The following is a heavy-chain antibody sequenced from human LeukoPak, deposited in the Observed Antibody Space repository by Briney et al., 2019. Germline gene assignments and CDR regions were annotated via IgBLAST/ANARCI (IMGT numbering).Heavy chain of an antibody. CDR2: MNPNSGNT. CDR1: GYTFTSYV. J-gene: IGHJ4*02. CDR3: ARGNSRGGYAEIDY. D-gene: IGHD5-12*01. V-gene: IGHV1-8*01. Sequence: ASVKVSCKASGYTFTSYVINWVRQAAGQGLEWMGWMNPNSGNTGYPQKFKGRVTVTRNTYISTAYMELSRLRSEDTAVYSCARGNSRGGYAEIDYWSQGTLVTVSS.